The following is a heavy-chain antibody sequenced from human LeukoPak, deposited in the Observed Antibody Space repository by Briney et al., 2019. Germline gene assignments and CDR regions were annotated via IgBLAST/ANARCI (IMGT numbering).Heavy chain of an antibody. D-gene: IGHD4-17*01. CDR3: ARDDYGDYVIDY. J-gene: IGHJ4*02. CDR2: ISAYNGNT. Sequence: GASVKVSCTASGYTFTIYGISWVRPAPGQGLEWMGWISAYNGNTNYAQKLQGRVTMTTDTSTSTAYMELSGLRSEDPAVYYCARDDYGDYVIDYWGQGTLVTVSS. V-gene: IGHV1-18*01. CDR1: GYTFTIYG.